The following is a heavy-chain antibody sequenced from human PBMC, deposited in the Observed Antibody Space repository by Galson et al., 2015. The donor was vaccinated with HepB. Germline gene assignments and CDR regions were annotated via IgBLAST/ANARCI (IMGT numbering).Heavy chain of an antibody. V-gene: IGHV1-69*01. D-gene: IGHD3-10*01. CDR1: GYSFTSA. J-gene: IGHJ4*02. CDR3: ARGFDSTNYYYLY. Sequence: QSGAEVKKPGESLRISCKGSGYSFTSAISWVRQDPGQGLEWMGGITPMFGTANYAQKFQGRVTITADESTRTAYMELSSLRSDDTAVYYCARGFDSTNYYYLYWGQGTLVTVSS. CDR2: ITPMFGTA.